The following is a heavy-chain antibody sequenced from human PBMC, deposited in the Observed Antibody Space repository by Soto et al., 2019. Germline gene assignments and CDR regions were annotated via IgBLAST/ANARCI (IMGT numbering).Heavy chain of an antibody. CDR1: GGSFSGYY. CDR2: INHSGST. J-gene: IGHJ4*02. V-gene: IGHV4-34*01. CDR3: AGRHYDILTANSYSHQY. D-gene: IGHD3-9*01. Sequence: QVQLQQWGAGLLKPSETLSLTCAVYGGSFSGYYWSWIRQPPGKGLEWIGEINHSGSTNYNPSLKSRVTISVDTSKNQFSLKLSSVTAADTAVYYCAGRHYDILTANSYSHQYWGQGTLVTVSS.